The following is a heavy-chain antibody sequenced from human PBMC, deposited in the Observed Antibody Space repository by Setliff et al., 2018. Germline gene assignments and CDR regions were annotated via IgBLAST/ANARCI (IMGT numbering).Heavy chain of an antibody. CDR1: GGSINNYY. Sequence: PSETLSLTCTVSGGSINNYYWSWIRQAPGKGLEWVGYVYYTGTTNYSPSLKGRVIISVDASKNRLSLQLNSVTPADTAVYYCARDSRYGDYSYYYYYGMDVWGQGTTVTVSS. J-gene: IGHJ6*02. CDR3: ARDSRYGDYSYYYYYGMDV. V-gene: IGHV4-59*01. CDR2: VYYTGTT. D-gene: IGHD4-17*01.